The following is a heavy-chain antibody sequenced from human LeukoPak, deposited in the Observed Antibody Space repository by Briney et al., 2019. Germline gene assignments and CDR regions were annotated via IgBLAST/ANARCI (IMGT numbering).Heavy chain of an antibody. Sequence: SVKVSCKASGGTFSSYAISWVRQAPGQGLEWMGGIIPIFGTANYARKFQGRVTITTDESTSTAYMELSSLRSEDTAVYYCARVVSSAGSSVNPYYFDYWGQGTLVTVSS. J-gene: IGHJ4*02. CDR1: GGTFSSYA. CDR3: ARVVSSAGSSVNPYYFDY. CDR2: IIPIFGTA. D-gene: IGHD6-6*01. V-gene: IGHV1-69*05.